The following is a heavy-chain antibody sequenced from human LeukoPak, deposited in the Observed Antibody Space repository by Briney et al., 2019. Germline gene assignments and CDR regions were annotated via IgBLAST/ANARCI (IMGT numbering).Heavy chain of an antibody. V-gene: IGHV3-23*01. Sequence: GGSLRLSCAASGFTFSSYAMSWVRQAPGKGLERVSAISGSGGSTYYADSVKGRFTISRDNSKNTLYLQMNSLRAEDTAVYYCAKDVLLWFGELPTTFDYWGQGTLVTVSS. D-gene: IGHD3-10*01. J-gene: IGHJ4*02. CDR2: ISGSGGST. CDR3: AKDVLLWFGELPTTFDY. CDR1: GFTFSSYA.